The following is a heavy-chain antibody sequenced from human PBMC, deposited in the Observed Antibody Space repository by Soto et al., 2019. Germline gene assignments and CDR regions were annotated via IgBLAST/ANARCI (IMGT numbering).Heavy chain of an antibody. V-gene: IGHV2-5*02. J-gene: IGHJ4*02. CDR3: AHVYGGYDNFDY. D-gene: IGHD5-12*01. CDR1: GFSLSTSGVG. CDR2: IYWDDDK. Sequence: QITLKESGPTLVKPTQTLTLTCTFSGFSLSTSGVGVGWIRQPPGKALEWLALIYWDDDKRYSPSLKSRLTITTDTSKNPAVLTMTNMDPVDTATYYCAHVYGGYDNFDYWGQGTLVTVSS.